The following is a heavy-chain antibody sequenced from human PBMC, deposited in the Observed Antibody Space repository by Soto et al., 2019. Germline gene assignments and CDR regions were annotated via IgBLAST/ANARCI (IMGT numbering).Heavy chain of an antibody. D-gene: IGHD3-22*01. CDR1: GGSFSGYY. Sequence: SETLSLTCAVYGGSFSGYYWSWIRQPPGKGLEWIGEINHSGSTNYNPSLKSRVTISVDTSKNQFSLTLSSVTAADTAVYYCARVQRLFVEYDRTTRYYYYYSALWGNGTTVTVSS. V-gene: IGHV4-34*01. J-gene: IGHJ6*04. CDR2: INHSGST. CDR3: ARVQRLFVEYDRTTRYYYYYSAL.